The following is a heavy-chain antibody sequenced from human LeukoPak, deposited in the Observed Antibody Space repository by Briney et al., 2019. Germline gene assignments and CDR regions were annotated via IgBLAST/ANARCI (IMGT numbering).Heavy chain of an antibody. CDR1: GASISSYY. CDR2: GNYSGST. Sequence: SDTLSLTCTVSGASISSYYWSWIRQPPGKGLEWIGYGNYSGSTNYNPSLKSRVSISVDTSNNQFSLRLSSVTAADTAVYYCARQNRGFLGAFDIWGQGAMVTVSS. J-gene: IGHJ3*02. CDR3: ARQNRGFLGAFDI. D-gene: IGHD3-22*01. V-gene: IGHV4-59*07.